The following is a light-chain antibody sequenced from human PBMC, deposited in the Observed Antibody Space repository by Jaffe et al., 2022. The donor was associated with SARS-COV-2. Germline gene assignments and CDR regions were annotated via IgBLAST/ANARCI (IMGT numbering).Light chain of an antibody. CDR3: QQYNTYQT. CDR1: QSISDW. V-gene: IGKV1-5*03. CDR2: KAS. J-gene: IGKJ1*01. Sequence: DIQMTQSPSTLSASVGDRVTLTCRASQSISDWLAWYQQKPGKAPKVLIYKASSLESGVPSRFSGSGSGTEFTLTISSLQPDDFATYYCQQYNTYQTFGQGTKVEIK.